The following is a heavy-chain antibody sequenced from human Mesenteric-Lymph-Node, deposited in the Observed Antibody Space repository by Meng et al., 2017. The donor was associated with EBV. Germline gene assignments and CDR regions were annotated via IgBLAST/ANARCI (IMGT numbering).Heavy chain of an antibody. D-gene: IGHD3-10*01. Sequence: VQLEQWGEGLVKPSETLALTCAVYGEAFSDYYGTWIRQHPGKGLEWSGEGHRSGSTNYNPSLKSRVIISIDTSKNQFSLKLTSVTAADTAVYYCARALYSNSYYGSLSYWGLGTLVTVSS. V-gene: IGHV4-34*02. CDR2: GHRSGST. CDR1: GEAFSDYY. J-gene: IGHJ4*02. CDR3: ARALYSNSYYGSLSY.